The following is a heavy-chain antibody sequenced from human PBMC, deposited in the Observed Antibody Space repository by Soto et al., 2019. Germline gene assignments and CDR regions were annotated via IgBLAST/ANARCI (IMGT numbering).Heavy chain of an antibody. CDR1: GGSISSGGYY. CDR3: ARFYGDYNNWFDP. CDR2: IYYSGST. D-gene: IGHD4-17*01. V-gene: IGHV4-31*03. Sequence: ASETLSLTCTVSGGSISSGGYYWSWIRQHPGKGLEWIGYIYYSGSTYYNPSLKSRVTISVDRSKNQFSLKLSSVTAADMAVYYCARFYGDYNNWFDPWGQGTLVTVSS. J-gene: IGHJ5*02.